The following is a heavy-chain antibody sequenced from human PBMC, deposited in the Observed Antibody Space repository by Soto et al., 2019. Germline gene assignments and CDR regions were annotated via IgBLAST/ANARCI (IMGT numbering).Heavy chain of an antibody. Sequence: EVQLVESGGGLVQPGRSLRLSCAASGFTFDDYALHWVRLVPGKGLEWVSGISWNSASIAYADSVKGRFIISRDNAKNSLYLQMNSLRPEDTAFYYCAKSYYDSSGYYLFYFDYWGRGTLVTVPS. CDR3: AKSYYDSSGYYLFYFDY. CDR1: GFTFDDYA. CDR2: ISWNSASI. J-gene: IGHJ4*02. V-gene: IGHV3-9*01. D-gene: IGHD3-22*01.